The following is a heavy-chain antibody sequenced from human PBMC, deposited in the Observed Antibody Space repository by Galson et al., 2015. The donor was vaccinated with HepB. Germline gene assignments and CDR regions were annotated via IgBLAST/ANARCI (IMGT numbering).Heavy chain of an antibody. J-gene: IGHJ4*02. CDR2: IYAADTT. V-gene: IGHV3-53*01. Sequence: SLRLSCAASGFTVSTDYMSWVRQAPGKGLEWVSVIYAADTTHYADSVKGRFTISRDTSKNTLYLQMNNLRVEDTAVYYCARDSHSKERADHWGRGTLVIVSS. CDR3: ARDSHSKERADH. CDR1: GFTVSTDY. D-gene: IGHD5-24*01.